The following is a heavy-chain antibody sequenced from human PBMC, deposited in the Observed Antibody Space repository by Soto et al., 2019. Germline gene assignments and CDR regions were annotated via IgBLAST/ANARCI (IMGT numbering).Heavy chain of an antibody. J-gene: IGHJ4*02. V-gene: IGHV4-34*01. Sequence: SETLSLTCAVYGGSFSGYYWSWIRQPPGKGLEWIGEIYHSGSTNYNPSLKSRVTISVDKSKNQFSLKLSSVTAADTAVYYCARREYYYDSSGYYTHFDYWGQGTLVTVSS. CDR3: ARREYYYDSSGYYTHFDY. CDR2: IYHSGST. CDR1: GGSFSGYY. D-gene: IGHD3-22*01.